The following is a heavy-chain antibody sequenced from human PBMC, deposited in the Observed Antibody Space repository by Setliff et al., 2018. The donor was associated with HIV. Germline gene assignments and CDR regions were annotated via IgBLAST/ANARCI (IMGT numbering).Heavy chain of an antibody. V-gene: IGHV3-30*02. CDR3: AKNLYRSPWSPLDY. CDR1: GFTFSSYG. J-gene: IGHJ4*02. Sequence: LSLSCAASGFTFSSYGMHWVRQAPGEGLEWVAFIRYDDTYKFYADSLKGRFTISRDNSKNTLFLQVNSLRVEDTAVYYCAKNLYRSPWSPLDYWGQGTQVTVSS. D-gene: IGHD6-19*01. CDR2: IRYDDTYK.